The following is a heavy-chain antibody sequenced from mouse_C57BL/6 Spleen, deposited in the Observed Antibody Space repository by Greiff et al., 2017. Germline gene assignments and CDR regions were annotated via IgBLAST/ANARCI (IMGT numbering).Heavy chain of an antibody. CDR1: GFTFSDYG. D-gene: IGHD3-2*02. J-gene: IGHJ4*01. Sequence: EVQGVESGGGLVKPGGSLQLSCAASGFTFSDYGMHWVRQAPEKGLEWVAYISSGSSTIYYADTVKGRFTISRDNAKTTLFLQMTSLRSEDTAMYDCARQRRLRDYARDYWGQGTSVTVSS. V-gene: IGHV5-17*01. CDR3: ARQRRLRDYARDY. CDR2: ISSGSSTI.